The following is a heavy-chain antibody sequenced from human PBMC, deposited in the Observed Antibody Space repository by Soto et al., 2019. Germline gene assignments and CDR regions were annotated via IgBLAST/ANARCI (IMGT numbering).Heavy chain of an antibody. V-gene: IGHV2-26*01. D-gene: IGHD3-22*01. J-gene: IGHJ5*02. CDR3: ARQLYAYDTSGYYYDH. CDR2: IFTNDEK. CDR1: GFSLRSARMG. Sequence: SGPTLVNPTETLTLTCTVSGFSLRSARMGVSWIRQPPGKALEWLAHIFTNDEKLYSTSLKSRVTISKDTSKRQVVLTMTKMDPVDTATYYCARQLYAYDTSGYYYDHWGQGTLVTVSA.